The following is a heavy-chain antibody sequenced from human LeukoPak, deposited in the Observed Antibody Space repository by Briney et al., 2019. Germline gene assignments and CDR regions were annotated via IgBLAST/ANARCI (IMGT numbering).Heavy chain of an antibody. CDR1: GYTFTSYA. CDR2: INTNTGNP. CDR3: ARDPLLGYCSGGSCPGHYYYYGMDV. Sequence: ASVKVSCKASGYTFTSYAMNWVRQAPGQGLEWMGWINTNTGNPTYAQGFTGRFVFSLDTSVSTAYLQISSLKAEDTAVYYCARDPLLGYCSGGSCPGHYYYYGMDVWGQGTTVTVSS. J-gene: IGHJ6*02. D-gene: IGHD2-15*01. V-gene: IGHV7-4-1*02.